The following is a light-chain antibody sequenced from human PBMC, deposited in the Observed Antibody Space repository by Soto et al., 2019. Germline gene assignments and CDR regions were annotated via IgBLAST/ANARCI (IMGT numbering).Light chain of an antibody. CDR3: TSYTSTSTYV. V-gene: IGLV2-14*01. CDR1: SSDVGGYNY. J-gene: IGLJ1*01. Sequence: QSALTQPASVSGSPGKSITISCTGTSSDVGGYNYVSWYQQHPGKAPKLMIYEVSNRPSGISDRFSGSKSGNTASLTISGLLAEDEADYYCTSYTSTSTYVFGTGTKLTVL. CDR2: EVS.